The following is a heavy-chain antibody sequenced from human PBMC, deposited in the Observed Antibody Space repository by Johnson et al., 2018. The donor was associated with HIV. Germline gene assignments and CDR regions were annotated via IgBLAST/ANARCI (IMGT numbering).Heavy chain of an antibody. D-gene: IGHD1-26*01. V-gene: IGHV3-7*03. CDR3: AKERQGAISVFALAGAFDI. CDR1: GFTFSNAW. J-gene: IGHJ3*02. CDR2: IKQDGSNK. Sequence: VQLVESGGGVVQPGGSLRLSCAVSGFTFSNAWMTWVRQAPGKGLEWVANIKQDGSNKYYADSVKGRFTISRDNSKNTLYLQMNSLRPEDTALYYCAKERQGAISVFALAGAFDIWGQGSMVTVSS.